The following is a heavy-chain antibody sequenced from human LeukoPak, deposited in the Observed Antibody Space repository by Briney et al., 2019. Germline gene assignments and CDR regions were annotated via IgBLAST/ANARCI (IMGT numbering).Heavy chain of an antibody. D-gene: IGHD4-17*01. J-gene: IGHJ4*02. CDR3: AKAYRGDHSDY. V-gene: IGHV3-23*01. CDR2: ISGSGGNT. Sequence: GGSLRLSCEASGFTFSTYAMTWVRQTPEKGLEWVSGISGSGGNTYYADSVKGRFTISRDNFKDTLYLQMNGLRAEDTAMYYCAKAYRGDHSDYWGRGTLVTVSS. CDR1: GFTFSTYA.